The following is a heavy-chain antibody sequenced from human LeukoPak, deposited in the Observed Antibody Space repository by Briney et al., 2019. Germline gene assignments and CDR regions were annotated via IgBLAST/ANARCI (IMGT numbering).Heavy chain of an antibody. Sequence: GGSLRLSCAASGFSFSAYSMNWIRQAPGKGPEWVSSISGGSDYIFHADSVKGRFTVSRDNAKNSLYLQMNSLRAEDTAVYHCARVSSVPTPRALDYWGQGALVTVSS. J-gene: IGHJ4*02. D-gene: IGHD4/OR15-4a*01. CDR3: ARVSSVPTPRALDY. V-gene: IGHV3-21*01. CDR2: ISGGSDYI. CDR1: GFSFSAYS.